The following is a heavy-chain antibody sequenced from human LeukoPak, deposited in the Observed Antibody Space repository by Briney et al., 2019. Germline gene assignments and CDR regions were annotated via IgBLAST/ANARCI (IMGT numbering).Heavy chain of an antibody. CDR1: GGSFSGYY. D-gene: IGHD5-12*01. V-gene: IGHV4-34*01. CDR2: INDSGST. Sequence: SETLSLTCAVYGGSFSGYYWSWIRQPPGKGLEWIGEINDSGSTSCSPSLKSRVSISVDTSKNQFSLKLSSVTAADTAVYYCAIGYSGFDARGLDHWGQGTLVTVSS. CDR3: AIGYSGFDARGLDH. J-gene: IGHJ4*02.